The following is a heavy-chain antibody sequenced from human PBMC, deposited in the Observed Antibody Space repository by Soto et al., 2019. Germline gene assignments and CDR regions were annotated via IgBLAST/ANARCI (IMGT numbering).Heavy chain of an antibody. J-gene: IGHJ4*02. CDR1: GGSISSYY. CDR2: IYYSGST. Sequence: QVQLQESGPGLVKPSETLSLTCTVSGGSISSYYWSWIRQPPGKGLEWIGYIYYSGSTNYNPSLKSRVTISVDTSKNQFSLKLSSVTAADTAVYYCARERGVMLYWGQGTLVTVSS. D-gene: IGHD3-10*01. V-gene: IGHV4-59*01. CDR3: ARERGVMLY.